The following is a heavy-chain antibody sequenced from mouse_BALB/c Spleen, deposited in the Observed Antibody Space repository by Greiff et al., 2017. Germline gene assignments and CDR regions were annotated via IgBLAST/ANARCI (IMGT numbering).Heavy chain of an antibody. D-gene: IGHD4-1*01. CDR2: ISSGSSTI. J-gene: IGHJ3*01. CDR1: GFTFSSFG. Sequence: EVMLVESGGGLVQPGGSRKLSCAASGFTFSSFGMHWVRQAPEKGLEWVAYISSGSSTIYYADTVKGRFTISRDNPKNTLFLQMTSLRSEDTAMYYCARSGPGFAYWGQGTLVTVSA. V-gene: IGHV5-17*02. CDR3: ARSGPGFAY.